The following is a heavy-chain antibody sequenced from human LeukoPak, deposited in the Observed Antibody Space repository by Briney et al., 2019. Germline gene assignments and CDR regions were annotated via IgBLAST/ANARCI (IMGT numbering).Heavy chain of an antibody. CDR3: AKEGGQWLVLPKNYFDY. D-gene: IGHD6-19*01. Sequence: GGSLRLSCAASGFTFDDYGMSWVRQAPGKGLGWVSGINWNGGSTGYADSVKGRFTISRDNSKNTLYLQMNSLRAEGTAVYYCAKEGGQWLVLPKNYFDYWGQGTLVTVSS. CDR1: GFTFDDYG. J-gene: IGHJ4*02. V-gene: IGHV3-20*04. CDR2: INWNGGST.